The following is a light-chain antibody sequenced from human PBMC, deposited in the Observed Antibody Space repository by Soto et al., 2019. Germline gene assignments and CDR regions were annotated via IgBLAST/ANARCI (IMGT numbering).Light chain of an antibody. Sequence: QSALTQPASVSGSPGQSITISCIGTSSDVGGYNYVSWYQHRPGKAPKLLIYEVSNRPSGVSNRFSGSKSGNTASLTISGLQAEDEADYYCSSYTSSSTLWVFGGGTKLTVL. CDR2: EVS. CDR3: SSYTSSSTLWV. CDR1: SSDVGGYNY. V-gene: IGLV2-14*01. J-gene: IGLJ3*02.